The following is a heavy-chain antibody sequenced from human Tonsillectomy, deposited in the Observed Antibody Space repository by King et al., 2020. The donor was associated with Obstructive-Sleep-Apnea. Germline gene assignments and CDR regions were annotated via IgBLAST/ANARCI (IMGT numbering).Heavy chain of an antibody. CDR2: ISGGRSST. CDR1: GFFFSSSA. Sequence: EVQLVQSGGDLVQPGGSLRLSCAASGFFFSSSAMTWVRQAPGKGLEWVSGISGGRSSTYYADSVKGRLTISRDNSKNTLYLQMNSLRDEDTAVYYCAKGYSSIWYDYFDYWGQGTLVTVSS. V-gene: IGHV3-23*04. D-gene: IGHD6-13*01. J-gene: IGHJ4*02. CDR3: AKGYSSIWYDYFDY.